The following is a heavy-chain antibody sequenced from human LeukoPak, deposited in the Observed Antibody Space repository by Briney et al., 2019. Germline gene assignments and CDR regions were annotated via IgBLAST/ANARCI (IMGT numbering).Heavy chain of an antibody. CDR1: GFTFSSYA. CDR2: ISGSGGRT. Sequence: GGSLRLSRAASGFTFSSYAMSWVRLAPGKGLEWISVISGSGGRTDYADSVKGRFTISRDNSKNTLYLQMNSLRAEDTAVYYCAKTALAVTGIVPVETELDYWGQGTLVTVSS. J-gene: IGHJ4*02. V-gene: IGHV3-23*01. CDR3: AKTALAVTGIVPVETELDY. D-gene: IGHD6-19*01.